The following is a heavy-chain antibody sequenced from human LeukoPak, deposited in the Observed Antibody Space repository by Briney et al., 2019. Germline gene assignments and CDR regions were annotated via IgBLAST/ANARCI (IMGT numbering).Heavy chain of an antibody. V-gene: IGHV3-66*04. Sequence: PGGSLRLSCAASGFTVSNNYMSWVRQAPGRGLECVSLIYSGGSTYHADSVRGRFTISRDNSKNTLYLQMNSLRAEDTAVYYCARRIPAAGTGGVDYWGQGTLVTVSS. CDR1: GFTVSNNY. CDR3: ARRIPAAGTGGVDY. CDR2: IYSGGST. J-gene: IGHJ4*02. D-gene: IGHD6-13*01.